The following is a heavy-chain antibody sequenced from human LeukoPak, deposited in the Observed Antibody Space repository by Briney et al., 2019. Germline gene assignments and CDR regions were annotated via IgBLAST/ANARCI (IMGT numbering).Heavy chain of an antibody. CDR3: ARDAHYYDSSGYRGVY. V-gene: IGHV3-66*01. CDR1: GFIVNSYA. CDR2: IYSDGVT. Sequence: GGSLRLSCAASGFIVNSYAMSWVRQAPGKGLAWVSLIYSDGVTQYADSVKGRFTISRDNAKNSLYLQMNSLRAEDTAVYYCARDAHYYDSSGYRGVYWGQGTLVTVSS. D-gene: IGHD3-22*01. J-gene: IGHJ4*02.